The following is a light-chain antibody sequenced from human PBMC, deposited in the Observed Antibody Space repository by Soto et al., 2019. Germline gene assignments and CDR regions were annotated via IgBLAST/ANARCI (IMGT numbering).Light chain of an antibody. V-gene: IGLV2-14*01. CDR1: SSDVGGYNY. CDR3: CSYTSSGTLYV. J-gene: IGLJ1*01. Sequence: QSALTQPASVSGSPGQSITISCTGTSSDVGGYNYVSWYQQHPGKAPKFLLYEVSNRPSGVSHRFSGSKSGNTASLTISGLQAEDEAEYYCCSYTSSGTLYVFVTGTKLTVL. CDR2: EVS.